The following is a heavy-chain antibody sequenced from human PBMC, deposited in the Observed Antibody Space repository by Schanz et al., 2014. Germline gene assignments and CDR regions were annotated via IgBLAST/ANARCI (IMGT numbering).Heavy chain of an antibody. D-gene: IGHD2-15*01. J-gene: IGHJ5*01. CDR3: AKTPREYCNYDNCPNWFDS. CDR1: EFTFSTDA. V-gene: IGHV3-23*04. Sequence: VRLVESGGGVVQPGRSLRLSCAASEFTFSTDAMSWVRQAPGKGLEWLSVISASGGDTYYADSVKGRFTISRDNSKNTLYLQMNSLRAEDTAVYYCAKTPREYCNYDNCPNWFDSWGQGTLVTASS. CDR2: ISASGGDT.